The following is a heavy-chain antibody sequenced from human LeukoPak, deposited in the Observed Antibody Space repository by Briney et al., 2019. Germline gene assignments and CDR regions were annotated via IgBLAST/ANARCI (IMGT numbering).Heavy chain of an antibody. J-gene: IGHJ3*02. Sequence: GGSLRLSCAASGFTFSSYAMHWVRQAPGKGLEWVAVISYDGSNKYYADSVKGRFTISRDNSKNTLYLQMNSLRAEDTAVYYCARDQMERPGSFDIWGQGTMVTVSS. CDR1: GFTFSSYA. D-gene: IGHD1-1*01. CDR3: ARDQMERPGSFDI. CDR2: ISYDGSNK. V-gene: IGHV3-30*04.